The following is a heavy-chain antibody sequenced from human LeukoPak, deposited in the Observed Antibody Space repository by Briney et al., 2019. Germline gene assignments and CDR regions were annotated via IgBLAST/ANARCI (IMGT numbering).Heavy chain of an antibody. CDR2: IYYSGST. Sequence: SETLSLTCAVSGGSISSYYWSWIRQPPGKGLEWIGYIYYSGSTNYNPSLKSRVTISVDTSKNQFSLKLSSVTAADTAVYYCARHGYYYDSSGYTDYWGQGTLVTVSS. CDR1: GGSISSYY. J-gene: IGHJ4*02. CDR3: ARHGYYYDSSGYTDY. D-gene: IGHD3-22*01. V-gene: IGHV4-59*08.